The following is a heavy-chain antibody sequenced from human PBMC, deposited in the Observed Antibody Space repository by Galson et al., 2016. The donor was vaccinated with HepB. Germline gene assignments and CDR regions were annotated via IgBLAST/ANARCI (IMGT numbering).Heavy chain of an antibody. V-gene: IGHV3-64D*06. D-gene: IGHD6-13*01. Sequence: SLRLSCAGSGFTFKTYTMHWVRRAPGRGLEYVSAISSGGDNTYYADSVKGRFTISRDNSKNTVYLQMSSLRVGDTAVYYCASPKHSSSWYVFSASGGTPTYYFDYWGQGTVVTVSS. CDR3: ASPKHSSSWYVFSASGGTPTYYFDY. CDR2: ISSGGDNT. J-gene: IGHJ4*02. CDR1: GFTFKTYT.